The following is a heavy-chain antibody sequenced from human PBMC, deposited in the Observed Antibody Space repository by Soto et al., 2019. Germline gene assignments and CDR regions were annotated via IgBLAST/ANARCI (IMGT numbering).Heavy chain of an antibody. J-gene: IGHJ4*01. D-gene: IGHD6-19*01. CDR1: GGTLSSYA. CDR2: IIPIFGKA. Sequence: SVKVSCKASGGTLSSYAMSWVGQAPVRGLEWMGGIIPIFGKANYAQKFQGRVTITADEYTSTACMGLSSLRAEDTAVYYCARASGQFAASSGWDESYFDYWG. V-gene: IGHV1-69*13. CDR3: ARASGQFAASSGWDESYFDY.